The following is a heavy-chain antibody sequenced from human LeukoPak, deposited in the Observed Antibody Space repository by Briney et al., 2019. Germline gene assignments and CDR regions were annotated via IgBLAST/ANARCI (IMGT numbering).Heavy chain of an antibody. V-gene: IGHV1-18*04. J-gene: IGHJ4*02. Sequence: GASVKVSCKASGYTFTSYGISWVRQAPGQGPEWMGWISAYNGNTNYAQKLQGRVTMTTDTSTSTAYMELRSLRSDDTAVYYCARDGRYFDWLLPFDYWGQGTLVTVSS. CDR3: ARDGRYFDWLLPFDY. CDR2: ISAYNGNT. CDR1: GYTFTSYG. D-gene: IGHD3-9*01.